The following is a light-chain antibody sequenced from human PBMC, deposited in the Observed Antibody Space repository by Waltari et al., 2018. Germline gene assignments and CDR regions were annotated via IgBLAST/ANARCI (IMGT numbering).Light chain of an antibody. J-gene: IGKJ4*01. CDR3: LQYNSSPPT. CDR1: QSISSW. CDR2: KAS. Sequence: DIQMTQSPSSLSVSVGDTVTITCRASQSISSWLDWYQQKPGKAPNLLIYKASSLQRGVPSRFSGSGSAAEFTLTITSLQPEDFSTYYCLQYNSSPPTFGGGTKVEIK. V-gene: IGKV1-12*01.